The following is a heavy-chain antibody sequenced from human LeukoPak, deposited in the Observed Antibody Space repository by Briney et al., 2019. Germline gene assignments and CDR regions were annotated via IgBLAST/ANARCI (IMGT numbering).Heavy chain of an antibody. Sequence: GGCLRLSCATSGFEFSRSWMHWVRQAPGKGLVWVSHINTDGSTTNYADSLKGRFTISRDNSKNTLHLQMNNLRAEDTAVYYCAREVSGRDDYWGQGTLVTVSS. V-gene: IGHV3-74*01. D-gene: IGHD3-10*01. CDR3: AREVSGRDDY. CDR1: GFEFSRSW. CDR2: INTDGSTT. J-gene: IGHJ4*02.